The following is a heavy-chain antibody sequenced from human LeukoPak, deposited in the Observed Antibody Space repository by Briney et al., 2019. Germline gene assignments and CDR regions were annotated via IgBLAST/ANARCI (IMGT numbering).Heavy chain of an antibody. V-gene: IGHV1-2*02. J-gene: IGHJ4*02. Sequence: ASVKVSCKASGYAFTSYAMHWVRQAPGQRLEWMGWINPNSGGTNYAQKFQGRVTMTRDTSISTAYMELSRLRSDDTAVYYCARVAPRYSGYDGGYWGQGTLVTVSS. D-gene: IGHD5-12*01. CDR1: GYAFTSYA. CDR2: INPNSGGT. CDR3: ARVAPRYSGYDGGY.